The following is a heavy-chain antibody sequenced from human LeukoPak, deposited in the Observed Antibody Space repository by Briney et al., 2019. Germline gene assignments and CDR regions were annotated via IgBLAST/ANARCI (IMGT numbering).Heavy chain of an antibody. CDR3: ARDRTRHCTNGVCCSGNY. CDR2: INPNSGGT. V-gene: IGHV1-2*02. D-gene: IGHD2-8*01. Sequence: ASVKVSCKASGYTFTGYYMHWVRQAPGQGLEWMGWINPNSGGTNYAQKFQGRVAMTTDTSTSTAYMELRSLRSDDTAVYYCARDRTRHCTNGVCCSGNYWGQGTLVTVPS. CDR1: GYTFTGYY. J-gene: IGHJ4*02.